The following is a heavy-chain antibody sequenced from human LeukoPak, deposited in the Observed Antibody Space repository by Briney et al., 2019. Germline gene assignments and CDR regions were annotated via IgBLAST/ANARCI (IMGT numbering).Heavy chain of an antibody. D-gene: IGHD5-18*01. J-gene: IGHJ4*02. CDR1: GFSFSTYA. V-gene: IGHV3-30*10. CDR3: ARAIMGTENLDY. CDR2: VSHDGSTK. Sequence: GGSLRLACAASGFSFSTYAMHWVRQAPGMGPEWVAVVSHDGSTKYYTDSVRGRFTISRDNSKNTFFLQLNGLRTGDTAVYYCARAIMGTENLDYWGQGTLVTVSS.